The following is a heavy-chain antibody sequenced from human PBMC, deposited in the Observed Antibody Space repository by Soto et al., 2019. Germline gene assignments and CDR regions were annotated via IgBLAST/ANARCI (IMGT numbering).Heavy chain of an antibody. CDR3: ARGNFYYGLDV. J-gene: IGHJ6*02. V-gene: IGHV4-34*01. Sequence: LSLTCAVYGGSFGGNYGSWIRQPPGKGLEWIGEFSDSGSTNYNPSLKSRVTISEDMPKSQFSLKLSSVTAADTAVYYCARGNFYYGLDVWGQGTTVTVSS. CDR2: FSDSGST. CDR1: GGSFGGNY.